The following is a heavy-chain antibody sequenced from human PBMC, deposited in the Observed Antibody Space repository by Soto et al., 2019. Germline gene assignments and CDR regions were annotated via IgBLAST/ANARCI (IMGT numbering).Heavy chain of an antibody. CDR1: GFTCTRYI. CDR2: ISSTTNYI. V-gene: IGHV3-21*01. J-gene: IGHJ4*02. CDR3: ARESEDLTSNFDY. Sequence: GGSLRLSCAASGFTCTRYIMNWVRQAPGKGLEWVSSISSTTNYIYYADSMKGRFTVSRDNAKNSVYLDMNSLSAEDTAVYYCARESEDLTSNFDYWGQGTLVTVSS.